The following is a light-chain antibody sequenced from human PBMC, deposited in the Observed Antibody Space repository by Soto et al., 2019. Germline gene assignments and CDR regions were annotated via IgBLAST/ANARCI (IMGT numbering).Light chain of an antibody. V-gene: IGKV1-12*01. CDR3: QQANSPYS. CDR2: GAS. Sequence: DIQMTQSPSSFSASVGDRVTITCRASHDVSSWLAWYQQKRGKAPSLLIYGASTLQSGVPSRFSGSGSGTDFTLTISSLQPEDFATYYCQQANSPYSFGQGTKLEIK. CDR1: HDVSSW. J-gene: IGKJ2*03.